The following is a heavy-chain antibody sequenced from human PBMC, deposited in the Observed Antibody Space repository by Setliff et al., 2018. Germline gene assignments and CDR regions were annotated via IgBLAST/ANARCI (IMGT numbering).Heavy chain of an antibody. CDR1: GYSISSGYY. CDR3: ARGGERYYSAS. V-gene: IGHV4-28*03. Sequence: SETLSLTCAVSGYSISSGYYWGWIRQPPGKGLEWIGYIYYSGSTSYYNPSLKSRVTMSVDKSKNQFSLKLSSVTAADTAVYYCARGGERYYSASWGQGTLVTVSS. D-gene: IGHD1-20*01. J-gene: IGHJ4*02. CDR2: IYYSGSTS.